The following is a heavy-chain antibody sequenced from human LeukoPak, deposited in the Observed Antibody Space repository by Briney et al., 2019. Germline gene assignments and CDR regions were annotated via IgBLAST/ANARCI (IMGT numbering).Heavy chain of an antibody. V-gene: IGHV3-64*01. CDR1: GFIFSSYA. J-gene: IGHJ6*03. CDR2: ISSNGGNT. CDR3: ARRVGYYGSGNYFYYMDV. D-gene: IGHD3-10*01. Sequence: GGSLRLSCAPSGFIFSSYAMHWVRQAPGKGLEYVSGISSNGGNTNYANFGKGRFTISRDNSKNTLYLQTGSLRAEDMAVYYCARRVGYYGSGNYFYYMDVWGKGTTVTVSS.